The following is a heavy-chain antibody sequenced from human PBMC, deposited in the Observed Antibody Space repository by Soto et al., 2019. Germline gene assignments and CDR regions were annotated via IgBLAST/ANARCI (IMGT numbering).Heavy chain of an antibody. J-gene: IGHJ6*02. Sequence: PGGSLRLSCAASGFTFSSYGMHWVRQAPGKGLEWVAVISYDGSNKYYADSVKGRFTISRDNSKNTLYLQMNSLRAEDTAVYYCEKAGIFWGDDSSTSYSYMVSWGQGTTVTVSS. CDR2: ISYDGSNK. CDR1: GFTFSSYG. D-gene: IGHD5-18*01. V-gene: IGHV3-30*18. CDR3: EKAGIFWGDDSSTSYSYMVS.